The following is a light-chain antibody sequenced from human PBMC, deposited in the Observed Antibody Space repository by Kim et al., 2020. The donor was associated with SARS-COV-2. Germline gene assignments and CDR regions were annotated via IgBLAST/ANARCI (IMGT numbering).Light chain of an antibody. CDR3: SSYTGGSTAV. V-gene: IGLV2-14*01. J-gene: IGLJ2*01. Sequence: QSALTQPASVSGSPGQSITISCTGTSSDVGGYNFVSWYQQHPGKAPKLMIYDVSKRPSGVSNRFSGSKSVNTASLTISGLQAEDEADYYCSSYTGGSTAVFGGGTKLTVL. CDR2: DVS. CDR1: SSDVGGYNF.